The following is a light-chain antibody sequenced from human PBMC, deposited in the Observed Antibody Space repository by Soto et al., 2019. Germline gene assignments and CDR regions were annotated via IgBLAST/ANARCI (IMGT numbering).Light chain of an antibody. Sequence: EIVMTQSPATLSVSPGERATLSCRASQSVSSNLAWYQQKPGQAPRLLIYGASTRATGIPARFSGSGSGTEFTLTISSLQSEDFGTYCLQDYNFPQPFGQGTKVEIK. J-gene: IGKJ1*01. V-gene: IGKV3-15*01. CDR2: GAS. CDR3: QDYNFPQP. CDR1: QSVSSN.